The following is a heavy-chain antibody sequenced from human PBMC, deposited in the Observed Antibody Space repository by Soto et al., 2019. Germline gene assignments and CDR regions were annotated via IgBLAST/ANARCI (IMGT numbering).Heavy chain of an antibody. Sequence: PGGSLRLSCAASGFTFSSYGMHWVRQAPGKGLEWVAVISYDGSNKYYADSVKGRLTISRDNSKNALYLQMSSLRAEDTALYYCVKGPYSTTTHYFDYWGHGTQVTVSS. V-gene: IGHV3-30*18. CDR3: VKGPYSTTTHYFDY. J-gene: IGHJ4*01. CDR1: GFTFSSYG. D-gene: IGHD2-2*01. CDR2: ISYDGSNK.